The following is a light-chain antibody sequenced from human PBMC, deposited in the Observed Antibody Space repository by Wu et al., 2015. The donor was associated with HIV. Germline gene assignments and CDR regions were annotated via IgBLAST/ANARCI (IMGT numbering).Light chain of an antibody. CDR2: GAS. Sequence: DIHMTQSPSSLSASVGDRVTITCRASQGINNYLAWYQQKPGKAPKLLIYGASTLQGGVPSRFSGSGSGTDFTLTISSLQPEDSATYFCHQFYIHPRNFGQGTKLEIK. CDR1: QGINNY. CDR3: HQFYIHPRN. V-gene: IGKV1-9*01. J-gene: IGKJ2*01.